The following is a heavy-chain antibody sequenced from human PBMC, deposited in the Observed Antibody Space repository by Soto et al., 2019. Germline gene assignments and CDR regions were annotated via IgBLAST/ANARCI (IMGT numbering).Heavy chain of an antibody. CDR3: ASSLKSDYDSPNWFDP. V-gene: IGHV1-69*13. D-gene: IGHD3-3*01. Sequence: GASVKVSCKASGCTFSSYAISWVRQAPGQGLEWMGGIIPIFGTANYAQKFQGRVTITADESTSTAYMELSSLRSEDTAVYYCASSLKSDYDSPNWFDPWGQGTLVTVSS. J-gene: IGHJ5*02. CDR1: GCTFSSYA. CDR2: IIPIFGTA.